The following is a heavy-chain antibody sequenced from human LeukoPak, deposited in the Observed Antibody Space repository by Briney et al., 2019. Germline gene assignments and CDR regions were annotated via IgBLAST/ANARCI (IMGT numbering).Heavy chain of an antibody. CDR2: IYYSGST. D-gene: IGHD3-10*01. V-gene: IGHV4-59*08. Sequence: SETLSLTCTVSGYSISTWYYWGWIRQPPGKGLEWIGYIYYSGSTNYNPSLKSRVTISVDTSKNQFSLKLSSVTAADTAVYYCARQGYYYGSGRYDYYYYYGMDVWGQGTTVTVSS. CDR3: ARQGYYYGSGRYDYYYYYGMDV. CDR1: GYSISTWYY. J-gene: IGHJ6*02.